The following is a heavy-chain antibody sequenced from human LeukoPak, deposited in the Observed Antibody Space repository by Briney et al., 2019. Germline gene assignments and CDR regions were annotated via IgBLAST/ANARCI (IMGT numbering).Heavy chain of an antibody. V-gene: IGHV1-8*01. CDR1: GYTFTSYD. Sequence: ASVKVSCKPSGYTFTSYDINWVRQATGQGPEWMGWMNPNRGNTSYAQKLQGRVTMTRNTSISTAYIELSGLRSADTALYCWSRGGEYSSSYFQHWGPGTL. D-gene: IGHD6-6*01. CDR3: SRGGEYSSSYFQH. CDR2: MNPNRGNT. J-gene: IGHJ1*01.